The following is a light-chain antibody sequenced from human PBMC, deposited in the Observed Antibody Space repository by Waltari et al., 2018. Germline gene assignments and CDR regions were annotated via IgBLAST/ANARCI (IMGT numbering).Light chain of an antibody. CDR1: KSISSW. CDR3: QQYSSYRA. V-gene: IGKV1-5*03. Sequence: DIQMTQSPSTLSASVGDRVTITCRASKSISSWLAWYQQKPGKAPNLLIYKASTLESGVPSRFSASGSGTEFTLTISSLQPEDFATYHCQQYSSYRAFGQGTTVEIK. J-gene: IGKJ1*01. CDR2: KAS.